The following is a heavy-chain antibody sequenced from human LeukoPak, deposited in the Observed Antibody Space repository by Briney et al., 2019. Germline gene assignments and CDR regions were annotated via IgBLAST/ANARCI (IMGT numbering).Heavy chain of an antibody. CDR3: ASSTVTTAYGRGY. D-gene: IGHD4-11*01. V-gene: IGHV1-69*04. Sequence: SVKVSCKASGYTFTSYGISWVRQAPGQGLEWMGRIIPILGIANYAQKFQGRVTITADKSTSTAYMELSSLRSEDTAVYYCASSTVTTAYGRGYWGQGTLVTVSS. CDR1: GYTFTSYG. J-gene: IGHJ4*02. CDR2: IIPILGIA.